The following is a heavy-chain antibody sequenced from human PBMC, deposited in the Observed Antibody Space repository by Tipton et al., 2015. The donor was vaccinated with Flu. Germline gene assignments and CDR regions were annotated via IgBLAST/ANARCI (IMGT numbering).Heavy chain of an antibody. CDR2: IYYAGGI. Sequence: TLSLTCTVSGGSISSYYWSWIRQSPGKGPEWIAYIYYAGGINYNPSLKSRATISVDTPRNQFSLKLSAVTAADTAVYYCAASPWGLHGDSYFELWGRGALVTVSS. CDR1: GGSISSYY. J-gene: IGHJ4*02. CDR3: AASPWGLHGDSYFEL. V-gene: IGHV4-59*03. D-gene: IGHD2-21*01.